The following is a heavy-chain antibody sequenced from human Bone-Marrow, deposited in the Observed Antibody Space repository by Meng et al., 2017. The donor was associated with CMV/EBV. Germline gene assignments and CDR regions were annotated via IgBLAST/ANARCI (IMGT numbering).Heavy chain of an antibody. D-gene: IGHD3-3*01. CDR1: GYTFTSYD. V-gene: IGHV1-8*01. CDR3: ARVQMFGVVSYNYYYYGMGV. J-gene: IGHJ6*02. CDR2: MNPNSGNT. Sequence: ASVKVSCKASGYTFTSYDINWVRQATGQGLEWMGWMNPNSGNTGYAQKFQGRVTMTRNTSISTAYMELSSLRSEDTAVYYCARVQMFGVVSYNYYYYGMGVWGQGTTVTVSS.